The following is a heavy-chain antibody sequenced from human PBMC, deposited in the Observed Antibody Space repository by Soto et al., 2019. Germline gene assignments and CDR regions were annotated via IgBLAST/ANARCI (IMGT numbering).Heavy chain of an antibody. D-gene: IGHD3-22*01. J-gene: IGHJ4*02. CDR1: GGSISSGGYS. Sequence: QLQLQESGSGLVKPSQTLSLTCAVSGGSISSGGYSWSWIRQPPGKGLEWIGYISHSGSTYYNPSLKSRVTISVDRSKNQFSLKLSSVTAADTAVYYCARGGVDYYDSSGYYFSPYYFDYWGQGTLVTVSS. CDR2: ISHSGST. CDR3: ARGGVDYYDSSGYYFSPYYFDY. V-gene: IGHV4-30-2*01.